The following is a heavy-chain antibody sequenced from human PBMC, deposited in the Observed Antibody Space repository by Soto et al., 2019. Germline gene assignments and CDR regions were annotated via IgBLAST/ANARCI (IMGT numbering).Heavy chain of an antibody. Sequence: AVKLYWQASGGTFSSYAISWLRQAPGQRLEWMGGIIPIFGTANYAQKFQGRVTITADKSTSTAYMELSSLRSEDTAVYDCARDMNLNDVGDYYYGMFGWGQGTTVTV. D-gene: IGHD1-1*01. V-gene: IGHV1-69*06. CDR2: IIPIFGTA. J-gene: IGHJ6*02. CDR3: ARDMNLNDVGDYYYGMFG. CDR1: GGTFSSYA.